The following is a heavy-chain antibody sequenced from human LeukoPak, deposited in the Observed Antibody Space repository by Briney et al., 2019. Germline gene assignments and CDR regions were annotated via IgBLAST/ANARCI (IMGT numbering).Heavy chain of an antibody. D-gene: IGHD3-22*01. CDR1: GFTFTNYA. J-gene: IGHJ3*01. Sequence: PGGSLRLSCAASGFTFTNYAMTWVRQAPGKGLEWVSVIGASGADTYYSDSVKGRFTVSRDNSQNTLFLHMSSLRAEDTAVYFCARRPRDISRYYLGAFRDWGQGTTVPVSS. CDR3: ARRPRDISRYYLGAFRD. CDR2: IGASGADT. V-gene: IGHV3-23*01.